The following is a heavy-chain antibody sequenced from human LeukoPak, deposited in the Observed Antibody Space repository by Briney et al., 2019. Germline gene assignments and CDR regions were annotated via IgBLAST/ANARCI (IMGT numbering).Heavy chain of an antibody. CDR2: IDWDDDK. CDR1: GFSLSTSGMC. J-gene: IGHJ6*03. V-gene: IGHV2-70*11. Sequence: SGPTLVKPTQTLTLTCTFSGFSLSTSGMCVSWIRQPPGKALEWLARIDWDDDKYYSTSLKTRLTISKDTSKNQVVLTMTNMDPVDTATYYCARSSSSIAAAGHKSYYYYMDVWGKGTTVTISS. D-gene: IGHD6-13*01. CDR3: ARSSSSIAAAGHKSYYYYMDV.